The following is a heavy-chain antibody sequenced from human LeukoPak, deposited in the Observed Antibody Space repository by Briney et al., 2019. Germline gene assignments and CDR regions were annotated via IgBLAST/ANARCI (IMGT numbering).Heavy chain of an antibody. D-gene: IGHD3-9*01. CDR2: IILIFGTA. J-gene: IGHJ5*02. CDR1: GGTFSSYA. V-gene: IGHV1-69*13. Sequence: SVKVSCKASGGTFSSYAISWVRQAPGQGLEWMGGIILIFGTANYAQKFQGRVTITADESTSTAYMELNSPRSEDTAVYYCARPPPHYDIFTGYLNWFDPWGQGTLVTVSS. CDR3: ARPPPHYDIFTGYLNWFDP.